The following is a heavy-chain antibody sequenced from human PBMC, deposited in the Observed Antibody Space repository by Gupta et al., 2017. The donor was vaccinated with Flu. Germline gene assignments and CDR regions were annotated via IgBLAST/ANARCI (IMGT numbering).Heavy chain of an antibody. CDR2: VLDSDDT. V-gene: IGHV4-61*07. D-gene: IGHD1-26*01. CDR3: ARLRRHSGSYYWFDS. Sequence: RQPPGPTLEWIWYVLDSDDTHYHPSLSSRFIISADTSRNQFSLNLTSVTTADTAIYYCARLRRHSGSYYWFDSWGQGTLVTVSS. J-gene: IGHJ5*01.